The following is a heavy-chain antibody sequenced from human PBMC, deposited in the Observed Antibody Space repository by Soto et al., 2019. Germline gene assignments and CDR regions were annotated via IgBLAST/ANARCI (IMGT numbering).Heavy chain of an antibody. CDR2: ISSTATYI. D-gene: IGHD2-2*01. Sequence: PGGSLRLSCVTSGFPFSSYNMNWVRQAPGKGLEWVASISSTATYIYYADSVKGRFIISRDNTKKSVDLQMSSLRVDDTAVYYCARDMLPAAIYGWFDSWGRGALVTVSS. CDR3: ARDMLPAAIYGWFDS. J-gene: IGHJ5*01. CDR1: GFPFSSYN. V-gene: IGHV3-21*01.